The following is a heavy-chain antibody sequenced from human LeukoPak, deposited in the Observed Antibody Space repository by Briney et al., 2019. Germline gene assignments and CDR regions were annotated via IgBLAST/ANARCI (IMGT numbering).Heavy chain of an antibody. CDR2: IYYSGST. V-gene: IGHV4-39*01. J-gene: IGHJ4*02. CDR3: ARHGGDIVVVAAGQGGYFDY. Sequence: SETLSLTCTVSGGSISSSSYYWGWIRQPPGKGLEWIGSIYYSGSTYYNPSLKSRVTISVDTSKNQFSLKLSSVTAADTAVYYCARHGGDIVVVAAGQGGYFDYWGQGTLVTVSS. CDR1: GGSISSSSYY. D-gene: IGHD2-15*01.